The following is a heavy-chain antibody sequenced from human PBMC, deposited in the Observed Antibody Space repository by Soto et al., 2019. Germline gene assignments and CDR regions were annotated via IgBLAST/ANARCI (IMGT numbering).Heavy chain of an antibody. J-gene: IGHJ3*01. CDR1: GGSISSYY. CDR2: IFYSGST. V-gene: IGHV4-59*08. Sequence: QVQLQESGPGLVKPSETLSLTCTVSGGSISSYYWSWIRQPPGKGLEWIGYIFYSGSTNYNPSLKSRVTISVDTSKNQFSLKLSSVTAADTAVYDCARLYGLDAFDFWGQGTMVTVSS. CDR3: ARLYGLDAFDF. D-gene: IGHD3-16*02.